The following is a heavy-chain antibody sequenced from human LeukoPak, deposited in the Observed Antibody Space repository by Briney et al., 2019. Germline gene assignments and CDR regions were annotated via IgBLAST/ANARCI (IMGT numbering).Heavy chain of an antibody. V-gene: IGHV3-74*01. D-gene: IGHD6-19*01. CDR1: GFTFSSYW. CDR2: INSDGSST. J-gene: IGHJ4*02. CDR3: AKSRGVIAVAGMVNYYYFDY. Sequence: PGGSLRLSCAASGFTFSSYWMHWVRQAPGKGLVWVSRINSDGSSTSYADSVKGRFTISRDNSKNTLYLQMNSLRAEDTAVYYCAKSRGVIAVAGMVNYYYFDYWGQGTLATVSS.